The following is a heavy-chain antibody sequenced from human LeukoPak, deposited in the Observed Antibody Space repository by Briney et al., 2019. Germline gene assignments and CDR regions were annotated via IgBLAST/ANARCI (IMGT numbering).Heavy chain of an antibody. CDR1: GFTFSNYA. Sequence: HPGGSLRLSCAASGFTFSNYAMSWVRQAPGKGLEWVSAITGSDGTTYYADSVKGRFTIYRDNSKNTLYLHMNSLRVEDTAVYYCAQWGDYDILTGYYVSDYWGQGTLVTVSS. D-gene: IGHD3-9*01. CDR2: ITGSDGTT. V-gene: IGHV3-23*01. CDR3: AQWGDYDILTGYYVSDY. J-gene: IGHJ4*02.